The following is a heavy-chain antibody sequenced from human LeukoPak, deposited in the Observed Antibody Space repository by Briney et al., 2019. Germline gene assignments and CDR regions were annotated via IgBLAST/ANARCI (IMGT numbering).Heavy chain of an antibody. J-gene: IGHJ5*02. CDR1: GGSISSYY. D-gene: IGHD2-2*01. Sequence: SETLSLTCTVSGGSISSYYWSWIRQPPGKGLEWIGDIYYSGSTNYNPSLKSRVTISVDTSKNQFSLKLSSVTAADTAVYYCARAPYCSSTSCYGNWFDPWGQGTLVTVSS. CDR3: ARAPYCSSTSCYGNWFDP. CDR2: IYYSGST. V-gene: IGHV4-59*01.